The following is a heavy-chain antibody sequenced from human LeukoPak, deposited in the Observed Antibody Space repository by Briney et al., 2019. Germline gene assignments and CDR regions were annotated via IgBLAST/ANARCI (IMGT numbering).Heavy chain of an antibody. CDR2: IYYSGST. J-gene: IGHJ4*02. CDR3: ARSGYSYGCFDY. V-gene: IGHV4-59*01. Sequence: SETLSLTCTVPGGSLSSYYWSWIRQPPGTGLEWIGYIYYSGSTNYNPSLMSRVTISVDTSKNQFSLKLSSVTAADTAVYYCARSGYSYGCFDYWGQGTLLTVSS. D-gene: IGHD5-18*01. CDR1: GGSLSSYY.